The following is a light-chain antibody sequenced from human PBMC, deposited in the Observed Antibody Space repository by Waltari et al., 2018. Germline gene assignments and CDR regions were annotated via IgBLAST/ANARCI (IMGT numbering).Light chain of an antibody. CDR2: GAS. Sequence: ELVMTQSPATLSVSPGERATLFCRASQSVSSNLAWYQQKPGQAPGLLIYGASTRATGIPARFSGSGSGTEFTLTISSLQSEDFAVYYCQQYNNWPPYTFGQGTKLEIK. CDR3: QQYNNWPPYT. CDR1: QSVSSN. V-gene: IGKV3-15*01. J-gene: IGKJ2*01.